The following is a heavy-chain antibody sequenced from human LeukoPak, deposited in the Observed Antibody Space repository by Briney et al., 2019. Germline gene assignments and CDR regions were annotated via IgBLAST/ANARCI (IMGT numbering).Heavy chain of an antibody. V-gene: IGHV1-69*05. Sequence: ASVKVSCKASGGTFSSYAISWVRQAPGQGLEWMGRIIPIFGTANYAQKFQGRVTITTDESTSTAYMELSSLRSEDTAVYYCAIEPYCGGVCHFSFTDVWSKGTTVTVSS. J-gene: IGHJ6*04. D-gene: IGHD2-21*02. CDR3: AIEPYCGGVCHFSFTDV. CDR2: IIPIFGTA. CDR1: GGTFSSYA.